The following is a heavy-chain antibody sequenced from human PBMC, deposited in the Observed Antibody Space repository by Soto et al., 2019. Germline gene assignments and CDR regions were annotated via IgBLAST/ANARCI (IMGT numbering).Heavy chain of an antibody. D-gene: IGHD2-15*01. V-gene: IGHV4-34*01. J-gene: IGHJ4*02. CDR3: ARPIVGNCYSFSCFDH. CDR1: GESLSGYF. Sequence: PSETLSLTCAVYGESLSGYFWSWIRQAPGKGVEWIGEINHSGNTNYNPSLKSRVTISVDTSKKQFSLKLSSVTAADTAVYYCARPIVGNCYSFSCFDHWGQGALVTVSS. CDR2: INHSGNT.